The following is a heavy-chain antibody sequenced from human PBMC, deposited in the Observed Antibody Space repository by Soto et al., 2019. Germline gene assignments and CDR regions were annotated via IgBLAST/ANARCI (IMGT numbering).Heavy chain of an antibody. D-gene: IGHD3-22*01. CDR1: GDSIVTHY. CDR3: ARSSYYYDSSGYFFSWFDP. Sequence: SETLSLTCTISGDSIVTHYWSWIRQPPGKGLEWIGYIYYTGSNKFNPSLQSRVTMSVDTSKYQFSLRLSSVTAADTAVYYCARSSYYYDSSGYFFSWFDPWGQGTLVTVS. CDR2: IYYTGSN. V-gene: IGHV4-59*08. J-gene: IGHJ5*02.